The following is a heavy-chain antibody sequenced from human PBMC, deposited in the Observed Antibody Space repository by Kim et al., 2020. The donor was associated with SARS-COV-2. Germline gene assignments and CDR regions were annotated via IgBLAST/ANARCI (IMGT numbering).Heavy chain of an antibody. D-gene: IGHD6-13*01. Sequence: WGSLRLSCAASGFTFSSYSMNWVRQAPGKGLEWVSSISSSSSYIYYADSVKGRFTISRDNAKNSLYLQMNSLRAEDTAVYYCARVPVAAAGYDYWGQGTLVTVSS. CDR3: ARVPVAAAGYDY. CDR1: GFTFSSYS. CDR2: ISSSSSYI. J-gene: IGHJ4*02. V-gene: IGHV3-21*01.